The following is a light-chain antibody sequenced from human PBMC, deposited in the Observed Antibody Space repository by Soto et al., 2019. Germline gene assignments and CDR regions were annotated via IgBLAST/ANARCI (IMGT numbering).Light chain of an antibody. CDR1: SSDIGSYNL. V-gene: IGLV2-23*02. J-gene: IGLJ3*02. CDR2: EVT. CDR3: CSYAGGRTFVV. Sequence: QSALSQPASVSGSPGQSGTISCTGTSSDIGSYNLVSWYHHRPGQAPKLVIYEVTRRPSVDSNRFSGSKSGNTASLTIAGLQPDDEGDYYCCSYAGGRTFVVFGGGTKLTVL.